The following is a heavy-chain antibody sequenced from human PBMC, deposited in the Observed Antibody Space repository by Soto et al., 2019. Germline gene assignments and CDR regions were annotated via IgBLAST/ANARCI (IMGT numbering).Heavy chain of an antibody. Sequence: GGSLRLSCAASGFTFSGSAMHWVRQASGKGLEWVGRIRSKANSYATAYAASVKGRFTISRDDSKNTAYLQMNSLKTEDTAVYYCTSCFGSCYFYYYGMDVWGQGTTVTVSS. CDR1: GFTFSGSA. D-gene: IGHD2-15*01. V-gene: IGHV3-73*01. CDR2: IRSKANSYAT. CDR3: TSCFGSCYFYYYGMDV. J-gene: IGHJ6*02.